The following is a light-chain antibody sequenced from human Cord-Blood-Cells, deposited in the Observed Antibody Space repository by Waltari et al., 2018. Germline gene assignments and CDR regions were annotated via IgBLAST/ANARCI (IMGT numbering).Light chain of an antibody. CDR1: QSISSW. Sequence: QITQSPSPRSASAAARVTITCRASQSISSWLAWYQQKPGKAPKLLIYKASSLESGVPSRFSGSGSGTEFTLTISSLQPDDFATYYCQQYNSYPWTFGQGTKVEIK. CDR2: KAS. J-gene: IGKJ1*01. CDR3: QQYNSYPWT. V-gene: IGKV1-5*03.